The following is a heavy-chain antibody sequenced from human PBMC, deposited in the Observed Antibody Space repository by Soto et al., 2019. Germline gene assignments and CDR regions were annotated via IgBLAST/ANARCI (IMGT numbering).Heavy chain of an antibody. V-gene: IGHV3-73*02. CDR1: GFTFSAFA. Sequence: EVQLVESGGGLVQPGGSRELSFAASGFTFSAFAMHWVRQASGKGLGGVGRIRSNGRTAYAASMQGRFTISRDDSKKTAYLQLNSLKTDDTAVYYCARLDCSGGSCYPYYFEHWGQGALVTVSA. J-gene: IGHJ4*02. D-gene: IGHD2-15*01. CDR2: IRSNGRT. CDR3: ARLDCSGGSCYPYYFEH.